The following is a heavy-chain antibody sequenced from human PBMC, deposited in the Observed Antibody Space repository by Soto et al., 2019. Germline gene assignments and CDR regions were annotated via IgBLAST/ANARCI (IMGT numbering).Heavy chain of an antibody. Sequence: QVQLQESGPGLVRPSQTLSLTCTVSGDSIGTGGYSWAWTRQHPGKGPEWIGYIHYSGNTYYNPSLKSRLTISLDTSKNQFSLHLSSVTAADTAVYYCATNHDDISGRTPLLFDSWGQGTLVTVSS. CDR1: GDSIGTGGYS. D-gene: IGHD3-22*01. CDR2: IHYSGNT. CDR3: ATNHDDISGRTPLLFDS. V-gene: IGHV4-31*03. J-gene: IGHJ4*02.